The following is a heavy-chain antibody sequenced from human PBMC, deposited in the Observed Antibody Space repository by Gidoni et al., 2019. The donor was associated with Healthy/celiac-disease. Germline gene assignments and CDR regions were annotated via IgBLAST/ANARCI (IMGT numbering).Heavy chain of an antibody. CDR3: AKDFTGIAAAGGGY. J-gene: IGHJ4*02. D-gene: IGHD6-13*01. CDR2: ISGSGGST. Sequence: EVQLLESGGGLVQPGGSLRLSCAASGFTFSSYAMSWVRQAPGKGLEWVSAISGSGGSTYYADSVKGRFTISRDNAKNTLYLQMNSLRAEDTAVYYGAKDFTGIAAAGGGYWGQGTLVTVSS. CDR1: GFTFSSYA. V-gene: IGHV3-23*01.